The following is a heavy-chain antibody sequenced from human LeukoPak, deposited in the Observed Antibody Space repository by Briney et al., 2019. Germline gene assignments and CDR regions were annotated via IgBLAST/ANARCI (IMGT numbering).Heavy chain of an antibody. CDR2: IYSDGST. CDR3: ARCRVGPTYDAFDL. V-gene: IGHV3-66*01. J-gene: IGHJ3*01. Sequence: GGSLRLSCAASGSTVSSNYMSWVRQDPKGLEWVSVIYSDGSTYYADSVKGRFTISRDNSKNTLYLQMNSLRAEDTAVYYCARCRVGPTYDAFDLWGQGTMVTVSS. D-gene: IGHD1-26*01. CDR1: GSTVSSNY.